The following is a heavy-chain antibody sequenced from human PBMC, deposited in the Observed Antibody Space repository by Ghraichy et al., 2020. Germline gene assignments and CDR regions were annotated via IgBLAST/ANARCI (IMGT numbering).Heavy chain of an antibody. D-gene: IGHD6-19*01. V-gene: IGHV3-23*01. CDR3: ARRAEGSGRGLEC. CDR1: GFTFENYG. J-gene: IGHJ4*02. Sequence: GGSLRLSCVASGFTFENYGMNWVRQVPGKGLEWVSVIVGSGRSTNYADSVKGRFTISRDSSTNTVYLQMNSLRVDDTAVYYCARRAEGSGRGLECWGQGTLGT. CDR2: IVGSGRST.